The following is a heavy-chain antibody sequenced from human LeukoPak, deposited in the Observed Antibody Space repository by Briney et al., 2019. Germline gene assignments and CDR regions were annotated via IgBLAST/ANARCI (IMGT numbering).Heavy chain of an antibody. CDR1: GGSISSSSYY. CDR3: ARPSTTTALDI. V-gene: IGHV4-39*07. J-gene: IGHJ3*02. CDR2: IYYSGST. Sequence: PSESLSLTCTVSGGSISSSSYYWGWIRQPPGKGLEWIGRIYYSGSTYYSPALKSQVTIAVDTSKNQFSLKLSSVTAADTAVYYWARPSTTTALDIWGQGTMVTGSS. D-gene: IGHD2-2*01.